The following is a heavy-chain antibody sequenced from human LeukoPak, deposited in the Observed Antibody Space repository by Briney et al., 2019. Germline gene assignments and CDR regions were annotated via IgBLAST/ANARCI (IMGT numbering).Heavy chain of an antibody. V-gene: IGHV3-21*01. Sequence: SGGSLRLSCAASGFTFSSSAMNWVRQAPGKGLEWVSSINNVGSHIYYADSVKGRFTISRDNAKNSLYLQMNSLRAEDTAVYYCATHGDDCGDFFCTLLEYGMDVWGQGTTVTVSS. CDR1: GFTFSSSA. CDR3: ATHGDDCGDFFCTLLEYGMDV. D-gene: IGHD4-17*01. J-gene: IGHJ6*02. CDR2: INNVGSHI.